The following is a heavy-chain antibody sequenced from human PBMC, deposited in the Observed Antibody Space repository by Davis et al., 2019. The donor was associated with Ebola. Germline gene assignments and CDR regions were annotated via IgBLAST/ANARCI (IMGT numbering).Heavy chain of an antibody. D-gene: IGHD3-22*01. CDR2: ISSSGSTI. J-gene: IGHJ3*02. CDR3: VRGRPITMIVVEYAFDI. CDR1: GFTFSDYY. Sequence: GESLKISCAASGFTFSDYYMSWIRQAPGKGLEWVSYISSSGSTIYYADSVKGRFTISRDNAKNSLYLQMNSLRAEDTAVYYCVRGRPITMIVVEYAFDIWGQGTMVTVSS. V-gene: IGHV3-11*01.